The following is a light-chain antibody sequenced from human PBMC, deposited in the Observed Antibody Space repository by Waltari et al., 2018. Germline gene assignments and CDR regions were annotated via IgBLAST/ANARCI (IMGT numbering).Light chain of an antibody. J-gene: IGKJ1*01. Sequence: VVVTQSPATLSLSPGERATLSCRASQSISTYLAWYQQKSGQAPRLLIYDASNRATGIPARFSGSGSGTDFTLTISSLEPEDFAVYYCQQRTIWSGTFGQGTKVEIK. CDR1: QSISTY. CDR3: QQRTIWSGT. CDR2: DAS. V-gene: IGKV3-11*01.